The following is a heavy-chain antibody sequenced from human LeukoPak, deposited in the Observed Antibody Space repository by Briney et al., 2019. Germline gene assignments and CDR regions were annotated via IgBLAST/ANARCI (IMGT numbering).Heavy chain of an antibody. J-gene: IGHJ4*02. CDR1: GFTFYDYG. D-gene: IGHD2-21*01. Sequence: GGSLRLSCAASGFTFYDYGMSWVRQAPGKGLEWVSGINWNGGSTVYADSVKGRFTISRDKAKNSLYLQMNSLRAEDAAVYFCAKAPVTSCRGAYCYPFDSWGQGTLVTVSS. CDR2: INWNGGST. V-gene: IGHV3-20*04. CDR3: AKAPVTSCRGAYCYPFDS.